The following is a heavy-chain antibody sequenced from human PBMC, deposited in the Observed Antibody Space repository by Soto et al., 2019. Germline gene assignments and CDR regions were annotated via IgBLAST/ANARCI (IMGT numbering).Heavy chain of an antibody. Sequence: PPETLSLTCTVSGGSISSGGYYWSWIRQHPGKGLEWIGYIYYSVSTYYNPSLKSRVTISVDTSKNQFSLKLSSVTAADTAVYYCARGYPLNWFDPWGQGTLVTVSS. CDR2: IYYSVST. CDR1: GGSISSGGYY. V-gene: IGHV4-31*03. D-gene: IGHD1-26*01. J-gene: IGHJ5*02. CDR3: ARGYPLNWFDP.